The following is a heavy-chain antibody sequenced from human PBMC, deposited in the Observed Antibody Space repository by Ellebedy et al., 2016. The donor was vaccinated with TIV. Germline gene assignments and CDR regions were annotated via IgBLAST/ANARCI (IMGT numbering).Heavy chain of an antibody. D-gene: IGHD3-22*01. J-gene: IGHJ4*02. Sequence: AGSLRLSXAAYGFTFSSYWMHWVRQAPGKGLVWVSRINSDGSSTSYADSVKGRFTISRDNAKNTLYLQMNSLRAEDTAVYYCARGSDYYDSSGYYNAPFDYWGQGTLVTVSS. CDR1: GFTFSSYW. V-gene: IGHV3-74*01. CDR3: ARGSDYYDSSGYYNAPFDY. CDR2: INSDGSST.